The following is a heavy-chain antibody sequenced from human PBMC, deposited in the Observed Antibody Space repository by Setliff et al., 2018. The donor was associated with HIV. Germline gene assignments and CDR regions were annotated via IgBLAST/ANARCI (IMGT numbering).Heavy chain of an antibody. J-gene: IGHJ5*01. CDR2: IYYDGRT. CDR1: GGSIRTGAYY. CDR3: ARGGAVSADFDS. D-gene: IGHD3-16*01. Sequence: SETLSLTCTVSGGSIRTGAYYWGWIRQPPGKGLEWIGSIYYDGRTFYKPSLKSRVTISVDTSKNQFSLSLNSVTAADTAGYFCARGGAVSADFDSWGQGTLVTVSS. V-gene: IGHV4-39*07.